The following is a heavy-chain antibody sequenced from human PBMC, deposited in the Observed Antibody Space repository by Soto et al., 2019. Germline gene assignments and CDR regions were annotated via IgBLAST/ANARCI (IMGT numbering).Heavy chain of an antibody. V-gene: IGHV4-59*08. J-gene: IGHJ4*02. Sequence: SETLSLTCTVSGGSISSYYWSWIRQPPGKGLEWIGYIYYSGSTNYNPSLKSRVTISVDTSKNQFSLKLSSVTAADTAVYYCARLLKYSSGWYSGFDYWGQGTLVTVSS. CDR2: IYYSGST. D-gene: IGHD6-19*01. CDR1: GGSISSYY. CDR3: ARLLKYSSGWYSGFDY.